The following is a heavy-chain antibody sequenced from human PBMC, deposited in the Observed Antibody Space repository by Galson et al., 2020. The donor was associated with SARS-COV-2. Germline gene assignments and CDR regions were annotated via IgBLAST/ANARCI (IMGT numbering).Heavy chain of an antibody. J-gene: IGHJ4*02. CDR3: ARGYDADF. Sequence: GGSLRLSCVTSGFIFHNHEMTWVRQVPGKGLEWVSGINYNSLTAYYAESVKGRFTISRDNAKKSLYLDMNSLRPEDTAIYYCARGYDADFWGQGTLVTVSS. D-gene: IGHD2-2*01. CDR2: INYNSLTA. V-gene: IGHV3-20*04. CDR1: GFIFHNHE.